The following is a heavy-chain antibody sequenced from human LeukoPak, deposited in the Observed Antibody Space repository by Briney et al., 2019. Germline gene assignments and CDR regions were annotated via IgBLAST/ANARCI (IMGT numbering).Heavy chain of an antibody. J-gene: IGHJ5*02. D-gene: IGHD1-26*01. V-gene: IGHV3-30-3*01. Sequence: GGSLRLSCAASGFTFSSYAMHWVRQAPGKGLEWVAVVSYDGSNKYYADSVKGRFTISRDNSKNTLYLQMNSLRAEDTAVYYCASSEYLSGSYHWGQGTLVTVSS. CDR3: ASSEYLSGSYH. CDR1: GFTFSSYA. CDR2: VSYDGSNK.